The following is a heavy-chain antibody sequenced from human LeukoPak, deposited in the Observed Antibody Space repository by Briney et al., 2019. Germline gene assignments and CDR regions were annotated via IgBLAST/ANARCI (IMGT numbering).Heavy chain of an antibody. CDR1: GGTFSSYA. D-gene: IGHD2-2*01. V-gene: IGHV1-69*13. CDR3: ARGIGCSSTSCPPSYYYGMDV. CDR2: IIPIFGTA. J-gene: IGHJ6*04. Sequence: GASVKVSCKASGGTFSSYAISWVRQAPGQGLEWMGGIIPIFGTANYAQKFQGRVTITADESTSTAYMELSSLRSEDTAVYYCARGIGCSSTSCPPSYYYGMDVWGKGTTVTVSS.